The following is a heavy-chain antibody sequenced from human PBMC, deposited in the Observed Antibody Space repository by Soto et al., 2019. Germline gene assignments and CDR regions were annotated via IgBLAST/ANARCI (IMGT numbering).Heavy chain of an antibody. D-gene: IGHD1-26*01. V-gene: IGHV3-33*01. CDR3: ARDYYLEVGATTGAFDI. CDR2: IWYDGSNK. J-gene: IGHJ3*02. CDR1: GFTFSSYG. Sequence: GSLRLSCAASGFTFSSYGMHWVSHAPGKGLEWVAVIWYDGSNKYYADSVKGRFTISRDNSKNTLYLQMNSLRAEDTAVYYCARDYYLEVGATTGAFDIWGQGTMVTVSS.